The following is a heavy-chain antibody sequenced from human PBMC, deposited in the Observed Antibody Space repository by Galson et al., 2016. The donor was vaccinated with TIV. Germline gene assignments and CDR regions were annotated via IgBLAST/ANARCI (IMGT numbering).Heavy chain of an antibody. Sequence: SETLSLTCSVSGGSISSHYWSWIRQPPGKGLEWIGSVHYSGSTYYNPSLKSRVTISIDRSKNQFSLNLGSVTAVDTAVYYCARFSRWHHGTDVWGQGSTVTVSS. J-gene: IGHJ6*02. D-gene: IGHD6-13*01. CDR2: VHYSGST. V-gene: IGHV4-59*11. CDR1: GGSISSHY. CDR3: ARFSRWHHGTDV.